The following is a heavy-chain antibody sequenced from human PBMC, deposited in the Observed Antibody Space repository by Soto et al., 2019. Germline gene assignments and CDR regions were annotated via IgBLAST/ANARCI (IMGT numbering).Heavy chain of an antibody. CDR3: ARDLVQLEHGDYYYGMDV. Sequence: APVKVSRKASGYTFTSYGISWVRKAPGQGLEWMGWISAYNGNTNYAQKLQGRVTMTTDTSTSTAYMELRSLRSDDTAVYYCARDLVQLEHGDYYYGMDVWGQGTTVTVSS. J-gene: IGHJ6*02. V-gene: IGHV1-18*01. CDR2: ISAYNGNT. D-gene: IGHD1-1*01. CDR1: GYTFTSYG.